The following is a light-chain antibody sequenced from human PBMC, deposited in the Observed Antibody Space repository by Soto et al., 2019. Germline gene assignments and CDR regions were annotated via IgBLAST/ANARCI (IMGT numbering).Light chain of an antibody. CDR2: EVS. J-gene: IGKJ4*01. CDR1: QSLVYSDGTTY. CDR3: VQGLHWPHA. V-gene: IGKV2-30*01. Sequence: DVVMTQSPLSLPVTLGQPASISCRSSQSLVYSDGTTYLTWLQQRPGQSPRRLIYEVSKRHSGVPDRFSGSGSGTYFTLTISWVEAEDVGVYYCVQGLHWPHAFGRATKVEIK.